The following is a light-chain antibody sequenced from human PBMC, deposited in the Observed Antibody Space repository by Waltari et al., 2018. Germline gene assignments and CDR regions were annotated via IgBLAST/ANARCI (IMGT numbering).Light chain of an antibody. CDR1: FTDVCGYPY. V-gene: IGLV2-14*01. J-gene: IGLJ1*01. Sequence: QSALTQPASVSGSPEQSHTISCSGTFTDVCGYPYVSCYQHRPGKAPTVIIYDVTDRPSGVSNRFSGSKSDDTASLTISGLQPEDEADYYCSSCSYTPRTTVIFGTGTKLTVL. CDR3: SSCSYTPRTTVI. CDR2: DVT.